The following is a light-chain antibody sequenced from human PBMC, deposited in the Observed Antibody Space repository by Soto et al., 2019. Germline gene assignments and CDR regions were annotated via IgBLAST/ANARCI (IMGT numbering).Light chain of an antibody. CDR2: SNT. J-gene: IGLJ1*01. V-gene: IGLV1-40*01. Sequence: QSVLTQPPSVSGAPGQTVTISCTGSSSNIGAAFDVHWYQQVPGTAPKLVLYSNTARPSGVPDRFSGSRSGSSGSLAITGLQPEDEPEYYCQSCASGVTGSVFGTGTKLTVL. CDR3: QSCASGVTGSV. CDR1: SSNIGAAFD.